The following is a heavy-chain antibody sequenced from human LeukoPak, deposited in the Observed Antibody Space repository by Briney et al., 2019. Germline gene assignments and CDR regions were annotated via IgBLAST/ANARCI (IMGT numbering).Heavy chain of an antibody. CDR1: GGSFSGYY. Sequence: PSETLSLTCAVYGGSFSGYYWSWIRQPPGKGLEWIGEINHSGSTNYNPSLKSRVTISVDTSKNQFSLKLSSVTAADTAVYYCARVRGYDFWSGVTTGGFDYWGQGTLVTVSS. CDR2: INHSGST. D-gene: IGHD3-3*01. V-gene: IGHV4-34*01. CDR3: ARVRGYDFWSGVTTGGFDY. J-gene: IGHJ4*02.